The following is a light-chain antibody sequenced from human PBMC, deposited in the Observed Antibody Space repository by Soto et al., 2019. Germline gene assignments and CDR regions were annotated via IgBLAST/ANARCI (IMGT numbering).Light chain of an antibody. Sequence: EIVLTQSPGTLSVSPGERATLSCRASQTVRSSSLAWYQHKPGQAPRLLIYGASGRATGIPDKFSGSGSGTDFTLTISRLEPEDFAVYYCQQYGSSPYTFGQGTKLEI. CDR3: QQYGSSPYT. CDR1: QTVRSSS. V-gene: IGKV3-20*01. J-gene: IGKJ2*01. CDR2: GAS.